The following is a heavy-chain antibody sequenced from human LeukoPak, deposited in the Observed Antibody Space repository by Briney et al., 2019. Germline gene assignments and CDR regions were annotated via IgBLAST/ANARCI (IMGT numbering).Heavy chain of an antibody. J-gene: IGHJ4*02. V-gene: IGHV3-23*01. CDR2: ISSSGGST. CDR3: AKRQVYYFDY. Sequence: PGGSLRLSCAASGFTISSNYMSWVRQAPGKGLEWVSGISSSGGSTDYADSVKGRFTISRDNSNNTLYLQMNSLRAEDTAVYYCAKRQVYYFDYWGQGTLVTVSS. CDR1: GFTISSNY. D-gene: IGHD2-8*01.